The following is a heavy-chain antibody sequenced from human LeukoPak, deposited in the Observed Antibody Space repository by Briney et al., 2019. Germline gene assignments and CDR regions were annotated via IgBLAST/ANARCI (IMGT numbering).Heavy chain of an antibody. V-gene: IGHV1-69-2*01. J-gene: IGHJ4*02. D-gene: IGHD3-22*01. CDR2: VDPEDGET. Sequence: ASVKVSCKVSGYTFTDYYMHWVQQAPGKGLEWMGLVDPEDGETIYAEKFQGRVTITADTSTDTAYMELSSLRSEDTAVYYCARAITMIVVVMVYWGQGTLVTVSS. CDR1: GYTFTDYY. CDR3: ARAITMIVVVMVY.